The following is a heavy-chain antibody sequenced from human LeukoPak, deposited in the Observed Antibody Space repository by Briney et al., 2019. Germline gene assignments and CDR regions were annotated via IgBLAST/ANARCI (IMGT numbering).Heavy chain of an antibody. CDR1: GFTFNKSW. CDR3: AIWTSGNY. D-gene: IGHD3/OR15-3a*01. CDR2: MDPSGSQK. J-gene: IGHJ4*02. Sequence: GGSLRLSCVVSGFTFNKSWMNWVRQAPGKGLQWVANMDPSGSQKRYVDFVRGRFTISKDSPGTSLYLDMHSLRAEDTAIYYCAIWTSGNYWGQGTLVTISS. V-gene: IGHV3-7*01.